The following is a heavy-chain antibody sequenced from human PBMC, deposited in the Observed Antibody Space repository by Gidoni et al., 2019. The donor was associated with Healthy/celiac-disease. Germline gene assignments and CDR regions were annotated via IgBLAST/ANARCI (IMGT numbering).Heavy chain of an antibody. CDR1: GGSFSGYH. D-gene: IGHD3-22*01. CDR2: IKHSGST. Sequence: QVQLQQWGAGLLKPSETLSLTCAVHGGSFSGYHWSWIRQPPGKGLEWIGEIKHSGSTNYNPSLKSRVTISVDTSKNQFSLKLSSVTAADTAVYYCASFQYYYDSSGYYSNWFDPWGQGTLVTVSS. CDR3: ASFQYYYDSSGYYSNWFDP. V-gene: IGHV4-34*01. J-gene: IGHJ5*02.